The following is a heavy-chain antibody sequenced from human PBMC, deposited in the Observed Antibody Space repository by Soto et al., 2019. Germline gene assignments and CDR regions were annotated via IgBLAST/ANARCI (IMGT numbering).Heavy chain of an antibody. CDR2: IYYSGST. CDR3: ARLCVNSDLYYYYYYGMDV. V-gene: IGHV4-39*01. Sequence: QLQLQESGPGLVKPSETLSLTCTVSGGSISSSSYYWGWIRQPPGKGLEWIGSIYYSGSTYYNPSLKSRVTISVDTSKNQFSLKLSSVTAADTAVYYCARLCVNSDLYYYYYYGMDVWGQGTTVTVSS. J-gene: IGHJ6*02. D-gene: IGHD2-21*01. CDR1: GGSISSSSYY.